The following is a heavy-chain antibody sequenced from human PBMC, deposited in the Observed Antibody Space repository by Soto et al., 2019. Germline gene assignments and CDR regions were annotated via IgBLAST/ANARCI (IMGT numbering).Heavy chain of an antibody. CDR3: AMVRVADSPLAH. Sequence: QVQLVESGGGVVQPGRSLRLSCAGSGFIFSTYGMHWVRQAPGKGLEWVAFISYDGSDILYADSVKGRFTISRDNSKSTLFLHMNIPRAEDTAVYCCAMVRVADSPLAHWGQGSLVTVSS. D-gene: IGHD3-10*01. V-gene: IGHV3-30*03. CDR2: ISYDGSDI. CDR1: GFIFSTYG. J-gene: IGHJ4*02.